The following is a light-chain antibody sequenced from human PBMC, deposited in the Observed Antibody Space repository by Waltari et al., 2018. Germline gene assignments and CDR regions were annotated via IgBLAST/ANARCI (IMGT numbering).Light chain of an antibody. CDR1: SGHSNNI. CDR2: VNSDGSH. Sequence: QLLLTQSPSASASLGASVKPTCTLSSGHSNNIIAWLQQQPGKGPRDLMRVNSDGSHSKGDDISYRFSGSSSGAEGYLPISCVQSEDESDYYCETGGHCTWVFGGGTKLTVL. J-gene: IGLJ3*02. V-gene: IGLV4-69*01. CDR3: ETGGHCTWV.